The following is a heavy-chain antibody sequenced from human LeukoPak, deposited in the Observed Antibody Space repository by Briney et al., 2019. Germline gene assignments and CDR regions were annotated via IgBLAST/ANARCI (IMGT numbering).Heavy chain of an antibody. J-gene: IGHJ4*02. Sequence: GRSLRLSCAASGFIFSSYGMHWVRQAPGKGLEWVAVIWYDGGNKYYADSVKGRFTISRDNSKNTLYLQMNSLRAEDTAVYYCARDPPTVRGIINYFEYWGQGTLVTVSS. V-gene: IGHV3-33*01. CDR2: IWYDGGNK. CDR1: GFIFSSYG. CDR3: ARDPPTVRGIINYFEY. D-gene: IGHD3-10*01.